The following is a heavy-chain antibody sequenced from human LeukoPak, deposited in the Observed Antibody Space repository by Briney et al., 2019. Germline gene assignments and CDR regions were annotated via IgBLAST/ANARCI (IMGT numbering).Heavy chain of an antibody. J-gene: IGHJ4*02. CDR3: ATSRRSWVVTARDLDY. CDR2: FDPEVGGT. Sequence: ASVKVSCKISGKTLTEVALHWVRQAPGKGLEWMGGFDPEVGGTIYAQKFQDRVTMTEDTSTDTAYMDLSSLRTDDAAVYYCATSRRSWVVTARDLDYWGQGTLVTVSS. D-gene: IGHD2-21*02. CDR1: GKTLTEVA. V-gene: IGHV1-24*01.